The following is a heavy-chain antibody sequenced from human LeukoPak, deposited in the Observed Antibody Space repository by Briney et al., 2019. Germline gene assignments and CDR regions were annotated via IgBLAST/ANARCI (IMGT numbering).Heavy chain of an antibody. D-gene: IGHD3-10*01. CDR1: GFTFSTYW. Sequence: GGSLRLSCAGSGFTFSTYWMSWVRQAPGKGLEWVANIKQDGSQKYYVHSVKGRFTISRDNAKNSLYLQMNSLRAEDTAVYYCARDLGLWFRELLNYWGQGTLVTVSS. J-gene: IGHJ4*02. CDR2: IKQDGSQK. V-gene: IGHV3-7*01. CDR3: ARDLGLWFRELLNY.